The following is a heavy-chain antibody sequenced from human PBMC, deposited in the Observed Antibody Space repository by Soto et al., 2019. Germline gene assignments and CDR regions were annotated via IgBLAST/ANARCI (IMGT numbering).Heavy chain of an antibody. V-gene: IGHV1-69*13. CDR1: GGTFSSYA. Sequence: SVKVSCKASGGTFSSYAISWVRQAPGQGLEWMGGIIPIFGTANYAQKFQGRVTITADESTSTAYMELSSLRSEDTAVYYCASPKVTYCSGGSCYSGLDYWGQGTLVTVSS. D-gene: IGHD2-15*01. J-gene: IGHJ4*02. CDR2: IIPIFGTA. CDR3: ASPKVTYCSGGSCYSGLDY.